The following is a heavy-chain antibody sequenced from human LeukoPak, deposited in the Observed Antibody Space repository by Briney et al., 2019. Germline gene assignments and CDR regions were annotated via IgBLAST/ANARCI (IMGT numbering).Heavy chain of an antibody. CDR2: IYYSGST. Sequence: SETLSLTCTVSGASISSESYYWGWIRQPPGKGLEWIGSIYYSGSTYYNPSLKSRVTISVDTSKNQFSLKLSSVTAADTAVYYCARQPVVLRFLEWLLDTFDYWGQGTLVTVSS. CDR1: GASISSESYY. CDR3: ARQPVVLRFLEWLLDTFDY. V-gene: IGHV4-39*01. J-gene: IGHJ4*02. D-gene: IGHD3-3*01.